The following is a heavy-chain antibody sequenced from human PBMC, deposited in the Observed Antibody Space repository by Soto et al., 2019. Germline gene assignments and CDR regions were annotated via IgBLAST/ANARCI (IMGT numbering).Heavy chain of an antibody. Sequence: ASVKVSCKVSGYTLTELSMHWVRQAPGKGLEWMGGFDPEDGETIYAQKFQGRVTMTEDTSTDTAYMELSSLRSEDTAVYYCAAVLRYFDWLPHPPYNWFDPWGQGTLVTVSS. CDR2: FDPEDGET. CDR3: AAVLRYFDWLPHPPYNWFDP. D-gene: IGHD3-9*01. CDR1: GYTLTELS. V-gene: IGHV1-24*01. J-gene: IGHJ5*02.